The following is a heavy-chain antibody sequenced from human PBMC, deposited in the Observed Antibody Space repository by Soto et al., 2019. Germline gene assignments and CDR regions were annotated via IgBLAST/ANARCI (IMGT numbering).Heavy chain of an antibody. CDR1: GVIFSNAW. V-gene: IGHV3-15*01. CDR3: TPYSGSLAVPAVGY. D-gene: IGHD1-26*01. J-gene: IGHJ4*02. CDR2: IKSNHQCGTR. Sequence: EVQLVESGGGLVMPGGSLRLSCAASGVIFSNAWMSWVRQAPGPGLEWVGRIKSNHQCGTRDYAAPVRGRFTISRDASQIMVVLQINSLKGEDTAGYYCTPYSGSLAVPAVGYWGQGSLVTVSS.